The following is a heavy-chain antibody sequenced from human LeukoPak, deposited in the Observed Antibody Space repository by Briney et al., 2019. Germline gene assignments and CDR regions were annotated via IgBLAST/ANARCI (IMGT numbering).Heavy chain of an antibody. Sequence: PGGSLRLSCAASGFTFSSYSMNWVRQAPGKGLEWVSSISSSSSYIYYADSVKGRFTISRDNAKNSLYLQMNSLRAEDTPVYYCARDSEWLSKNFDYWGQGTLVTVSS. V-gene: IGHV3-21*01. D-gene: IGHD3-3*01. CDR3: ARDSEWLSKNFDY. J-gene: IGHJ4*02. CDR1: GFTFSSYS. CDR2: ISSSSSYI.